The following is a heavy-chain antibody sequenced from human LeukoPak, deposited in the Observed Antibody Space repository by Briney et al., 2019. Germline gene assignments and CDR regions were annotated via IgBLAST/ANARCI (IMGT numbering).Heavy chain of an antibody. J-gene: IGHJ3*01. D-gene: IGHD3-22*01. CDR1: GGSISRGDYY. CDR2: IYYSGST. Sequence: PSETLSLTCTVSGGSISRGDYYWSWIRQPPGKGLEWIGYIYYSGSTYYNPSLKSRVTISVDTSKNQFSLKLSSVTAEDTAVYYCARDLYYSAGNGYLNGFDLWGQGTVVLVSS. CDR3: ARDLYYSAGNGYLNGFDL. V-gene: IGHV4-30-4*01.